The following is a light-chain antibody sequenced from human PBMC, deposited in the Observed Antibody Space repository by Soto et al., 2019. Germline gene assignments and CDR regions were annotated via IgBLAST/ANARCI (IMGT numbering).Light chain of an antibody. CDR3: QQYNNWPPLT. J-gene: IGKJ4*01. CDR1: QNINSN. V-gene: IGKV3-15*01. CDR2: GAS. Sequence: EVVMTQSPDTLSVSPGERATLSCRASQNINSNLAWYQQKPGQAPSLLIYGASTRATGIPARFSGSGSGTEFTLTISSLQSEDFAVYYCQQYNNWPPLTFGGGTKVDIK.